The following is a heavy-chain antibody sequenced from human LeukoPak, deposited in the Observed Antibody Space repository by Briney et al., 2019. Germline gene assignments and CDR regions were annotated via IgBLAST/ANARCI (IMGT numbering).Heavy chain of an antibody. CDR2: ISWNSGSI. CDR1: GFTFDDYA. V-gene: IGHV3-9*01. CDR3: ARRALGFDY. Sequence: GGSLRLSCAASGFTFDDYAMHWVRQAPGKGLEWVSGISWNSGSIGYADSVKGRFTISRDNSKNTLYLQMNSLRAEDTAVYYCARRALGFDYWGRGHLVTVSS. J-gene: IGHJ4*02.